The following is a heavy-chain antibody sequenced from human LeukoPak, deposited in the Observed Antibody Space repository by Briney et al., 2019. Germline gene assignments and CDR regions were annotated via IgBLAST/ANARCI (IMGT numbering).Heavy chain of an antibody. Sequence: SETLSLTCTVSGYSISSGYYWGWIRQPPGKGLEWIGSIYRSGSTYYNPSLKSRVTISVDTSKNQFSLKLSSVTAADTAVYYCARGGHDYGDGLDYWGQGTLVTVSS. CDR1: GYSISSGYY. V-gene: IGHV4-38-2*02. D-gene: IGHD4-17*01. CDR2: IYRSGST. J-gene: IGHJ4*02. CDR3: ARGGHDYGDGLDY.